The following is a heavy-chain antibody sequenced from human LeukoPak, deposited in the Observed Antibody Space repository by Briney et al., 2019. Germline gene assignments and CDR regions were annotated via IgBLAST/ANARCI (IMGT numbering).Heavy chain of an antibody. V-gene: IGHV3-64*01. D-gene: IGHD3-10*02. Sequence: GGSLRLSCAASGFTFSSYAMHWVRQAPGKGLEYVSAISSTGGSTYYANSVKGRFTISRDNSKNTLYLQMGSPRAEDTAVYYCAELGITMIGGVWGKGTTVTISS. J-gene: IGHJ6*04. CDR1: GFTFSSYA. CDR3: AELGITMIGGV. CDR2: ISSTGGST.